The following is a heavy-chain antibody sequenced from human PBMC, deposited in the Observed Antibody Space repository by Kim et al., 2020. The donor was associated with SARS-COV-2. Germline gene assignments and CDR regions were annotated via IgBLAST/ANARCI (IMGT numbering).Heavy chain of an antibody. CDR3: VKGGGYLYYFDH. Sequence: GGSLRLSCAASGFIFNSYAMNWVRQAPGKGLEWVSSISGSGGSPYYADSVKGRFTISRDNSKNTLYLQMNSLRAEDTAVYYCVKGGGYLYYFDHWGRGTLVTVSS. V-gene: IGHV3-23*01. CDR1: GFIFNSYA. D-gene: IGHD3-22*01. J-gene: IGHJ4*02. CDR2: ISGSGGSP.